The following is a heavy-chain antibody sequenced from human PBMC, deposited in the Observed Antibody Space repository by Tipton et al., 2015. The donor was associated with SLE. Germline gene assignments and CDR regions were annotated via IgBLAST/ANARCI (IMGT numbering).Heavy chain of an antibody. CDR1: GGSFSGYY. V-gene: IGHV4-34*01. Sequence: TLSLTCAVYGGSFSGYYWSWIRQPPGKGLEWIGEINHSGSTNYNPSLKSRVTISVDTSKNQFSLKLSSVTAADTAVYYCARDHLPGGYYYYMDVWGEGTTVTVSS. J-gene: IGHJ6*03. D-gene: IGHD3-10*01. CDR3: ARDHLPGGYYYYMDV. CDR2: INHSGST.